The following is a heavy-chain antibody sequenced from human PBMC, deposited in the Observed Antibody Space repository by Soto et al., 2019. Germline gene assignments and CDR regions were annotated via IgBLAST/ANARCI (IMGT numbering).Heavy chain of an antibody. J-gene: IGHJ4*02. CDR2: IYYSGST. D-gene: IGHD1-26*01. V-gene: IGHV4-59*01. Sequence: SETLSLTCTVSGGSISSFYWSWIRQPPGKGLEWIGYIYYSGSTNYNPSLKTRVAISVDTSKNQFSLKLRSVTAADTAIYYCARTKWELLSPFDYWGQGTLVTVSS. CDR3: ARTKWELLSPFDY. CDR1: GGSISSFY.